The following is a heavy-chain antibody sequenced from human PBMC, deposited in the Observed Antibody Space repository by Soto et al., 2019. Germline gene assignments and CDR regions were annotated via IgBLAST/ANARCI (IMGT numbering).Heavy chain of an antibody. V-gene: IGHV3-21*01. Sequence: GGSLRLSCAASGFTFSSYSMNWVRQAPGKGLEWVSSISSSSSYIYYADSVKGRFTISRDNAKNSLYLQMNSLRAEDTAVYYCARDLRSSWYGGRYYYYYYMDVWGKGTTVTVS. CDR3: ARDLRSSWYGGRYYYYYYMDV. J-gene: IGHJ6*03. CDR1: GFTFSSYS. CDR2: ISSSSSYI. D-gene: IGHD6-13*01.